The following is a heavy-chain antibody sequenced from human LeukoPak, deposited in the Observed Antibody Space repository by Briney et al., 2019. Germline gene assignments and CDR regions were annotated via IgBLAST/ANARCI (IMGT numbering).Heavy chain of an antibody. Sequence: SETLSLTCTVSGGSIISSLHYWAWIRQPPGKGLEWLGSILYSGSTWFNPSLKSRVTISVDTSKNQFSLNLTSVNATDTALYYCARRGSGSRGTYAGMDVWGQGTTVTVSS. CDR1: GGSIISSLHY. J-gene: IGHJ6*02. CDR3: ARRGSGSRGTYAGMDV. D-gene: IGHD1-26*01. V-gene: IGHV4-39*01. CDR2: ILYSGST.